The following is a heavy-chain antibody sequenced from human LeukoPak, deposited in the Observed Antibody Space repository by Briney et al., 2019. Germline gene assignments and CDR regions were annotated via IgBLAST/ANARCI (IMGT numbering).Heavy chain of an antibody. CDR2: ITHSGST. Sequence: SQTLSPTCAVYGGSFSGYYWSWIRQPPRKGLEWIVEITHSGSTNYNPSLKSRVTISVDTSKNQFSLKLNSVTAADTAVYYCARGPLDYDGTGYNYYYYMDVWGKGTTVTVSS. V-gene: IGHV4-34*01. CDR1: GGSFSGYY. J-gene: IGHJ6*03. CDR3: ARGPLDYDGTGYNYYYYMDV. D-gene: IGHD3-22*01.